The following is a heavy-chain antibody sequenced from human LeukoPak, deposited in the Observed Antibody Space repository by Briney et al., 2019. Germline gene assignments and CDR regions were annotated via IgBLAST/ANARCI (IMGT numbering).Heavy chain of an antibody. CDR2: IDSSGTI. V-gene: IGHV3-11*01. Sequence: GGSLRLSCAASGFTFSDYFMSWIRQGPGKGLEWVSHIDSSGTIYYADSVKGRATISRDNAKNTLYLQMNSLRAEDTAVYYCANGYNYGLDYWGQGTLVTVSS. D-gene: IGHD5-18*01. CDR1: GFTFSDYF. CDR3: ANGYNYGLDY. J-gene: IGHJ4*02.